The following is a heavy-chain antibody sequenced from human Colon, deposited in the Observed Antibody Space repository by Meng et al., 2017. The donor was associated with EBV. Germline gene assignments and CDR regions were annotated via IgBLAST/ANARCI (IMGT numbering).Heavy chain of an antibody. CDR2: IHRSGSA. Sequence: VLPQQQVLGLGPAFQTPSLTLTVSGCSTGGANNYCSWYCRPPGKGLEWIVYIHRSGSAYYNPSLKSRVSISVDTSKNQFSLNLNSMTAADTAVYYCASFDHIPRRNYFDYWGQGTLVTVSS. CDR3: ASFDHIPRRNYFDY. CDR1: GCSTGGANNY. D-gene: IGHD2-21*01. V-gene: IGHV4-30-4*01. J-gene: IGHJ4*02.